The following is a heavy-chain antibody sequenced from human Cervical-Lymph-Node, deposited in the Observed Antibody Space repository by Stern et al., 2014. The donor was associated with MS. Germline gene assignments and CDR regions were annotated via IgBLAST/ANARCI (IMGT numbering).Heavy chain of an antibody. CDR1: GYIFTDYW. CDR3: ARAYCAGDCYLGY. J-gene: IGHJ4*02. V-gene: IGHV5-51*03. D-gene: IGHD2-21*02. CDR2: IYPGDSNI. Sequence: QLVQSGAEVKKPGESLKISCKGSGYIFTDYWIGWVRQKPGKGLEWMGIIYPGDSNIIYRPSSRGQVPISADKSISTAYLQWSSLKASDTAMYYCARAYCAGDCYLGYWGQGTLVTFSS.